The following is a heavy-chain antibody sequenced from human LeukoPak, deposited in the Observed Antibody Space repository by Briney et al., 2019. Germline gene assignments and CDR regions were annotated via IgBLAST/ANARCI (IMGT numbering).Heavy chain of an antibody. CDR1: GFTFSSYA. D-gene: IGHD6-19*01. Sequence: GGSLRLSCAASGFTFSSYAMHWVRQAPGKGLEWVAVVSYDGSNKYYADSVKGRFTISRDNSKNTLYLQMNSLRAEDTAVYYCARDPPSSGWWYGEGFDYWGQGTLVTVSS. CDR3: ARDPPSSGWWYGEGFDY. CDR2: VSYDGSNK. V-gene: IGHV3-30*04. J-gene: IGHJ4*02.